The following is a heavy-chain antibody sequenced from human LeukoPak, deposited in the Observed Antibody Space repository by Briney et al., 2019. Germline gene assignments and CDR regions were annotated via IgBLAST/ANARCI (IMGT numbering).Heavy chain of an antibody. CDR2: IYYSGST. V-gene: IGHV4-59*01. J-gene: IGHJ3*02. CDR1: GGSISRNY. D-gene: IGHD5-12*01. Sequence: SETLSLTCTVSGGSISRNYWSWIRQPPGKGLEWIGYIYYSGSTNCNPSLKSRVTISEDSAKNQFSLKLSSVTAADTAVYYCARSYSGYDSNAFDIWGQGTTVTVSS. CDR3: ARSYSGYDSNAFDI.